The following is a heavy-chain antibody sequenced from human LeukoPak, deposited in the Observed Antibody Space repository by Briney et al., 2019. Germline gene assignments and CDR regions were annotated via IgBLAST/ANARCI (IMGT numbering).Heavy chain of an antibody. Sequence: ASVKVSCKASGYTFTGRYIQWVRQAPGQGLEWMGIINPSGGSTNYAQQFQGRVTVTRDTSTSTVYMELRSLRSEDTAVYYCATGRIMVYAYDFDYWGQGTLVTVSS. D-gene: IGHD2-8*01. CDR3: ATGRIMVYAYDFDY. J-gene: IGHJ4*02. CDR2: INPSGGST. CDR1: GYTFTGRY. V-gene: IGHV1-46*01.